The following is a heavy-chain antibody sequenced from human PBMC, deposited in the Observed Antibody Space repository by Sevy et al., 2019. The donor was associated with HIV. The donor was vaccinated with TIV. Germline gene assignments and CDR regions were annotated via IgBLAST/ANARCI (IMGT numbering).Heavy chain of an antibody. CDR1: GGSFSGYY. Sequence: SETLSLTCAVHGGSFSGYYWSWIRQPPGKGLEWIGEINHSGSTNYNPALKSRVTISVDTSKKQFSLKLSSVTAADTAVYYCARSPPVVIVPGAPSWFDPWGQGTMVTVSS. J-gene: IGHJ5*02. D-gene: IGHD2-2*01. CDR3: ARSPPVVIVPGAPSWFDP. V-gene: IGHV4-34*01. CDR2: INHSGST.